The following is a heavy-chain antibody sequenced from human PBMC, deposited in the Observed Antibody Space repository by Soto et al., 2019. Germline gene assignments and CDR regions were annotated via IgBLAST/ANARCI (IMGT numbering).Heavy chain of an antibody. CDR2: IIPIFGTA. D-gene: IGHD5-18*01. V-gene: IGHV1-69*12. J-gene: IGHJ6*02. CDR1: GGTFSSYA. Sequence: QVQLVQSGAEVKKPGSSVKVSCKASGGTFSSYAISWVRQAPGQGLEWMGGIIPIFGTANYAQKFQGRVTITADESXXTXYXXLSSLRAEDTAVYYCARVLSGLGYSYGYDYSGMDVWGQGTTVTVSS. CDR3: ARVLSGLGYSYGYDYSGMDV.